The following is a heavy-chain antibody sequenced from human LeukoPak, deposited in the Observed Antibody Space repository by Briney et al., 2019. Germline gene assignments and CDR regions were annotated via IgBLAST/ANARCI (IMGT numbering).Heavy chain of an antibody. D-gene: IGHD4-17*01. V-gene: IGHV4-59*01. CDR2: IYFSGTT. J-gene: IGHJ6*02. CDR1: GGSISNYY. Sequence: SETLSLTCTVSGGSISNYYWSWLRQPPGKGLEWIGYIYFSGTTNINPSLKSRVTISVDMSKNQFSPKLSSVTAADTAVYYCAREDPQTTVPEGLDVWGQGTRSPSP. CDR3: AREDPQTTVPEGLDV.